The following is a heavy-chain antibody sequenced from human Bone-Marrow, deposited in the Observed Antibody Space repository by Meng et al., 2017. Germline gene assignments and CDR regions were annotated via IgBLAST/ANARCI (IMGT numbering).Heavy chain of an antibody. CDR1: GASFSSGYW. V-gene: IGHV4-4*02. Sequence: LRESRPERVKPSCTRPLTFRVSGASFSSGYWWTWVRQPPGKGLEWIGEFHHSGTTNYNPSLRSRVTISVDTSKNQFSLRLTSVTAADTAVYYCAASPGWWRIDSWGQGTLVTVSS. D-gene: IGHD6-19*01. CDR2: FHHSGTT. J-gene: IGHJ4*02. CDR3: AASPGWWRIDS.